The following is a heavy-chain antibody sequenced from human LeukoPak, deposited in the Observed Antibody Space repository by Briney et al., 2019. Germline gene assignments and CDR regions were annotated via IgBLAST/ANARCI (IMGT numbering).Heavy chain of an antibody. Sequence: GESLKISCKGSGYIFTTYWIGWVRQMPGKGLEWMGIIYPGDSDTRYSPSFQGQVTISADKSISTAYLQWSSLKASDTAMYYCARRTSSIEVSSAGHFDYWGQGTLVTVSS. D-gene: IGHD1-1*01. J-gene: IGHJ4*02. CDR3: ARRTSSIEVSSAGHFDY. V-gene: IGHV5-51*01. CDR2: IYPGDSDT. CDR1: GYIFTTYW.